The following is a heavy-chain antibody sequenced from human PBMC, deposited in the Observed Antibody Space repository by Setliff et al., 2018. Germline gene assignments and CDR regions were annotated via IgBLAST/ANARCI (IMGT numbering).Heavy chain of an antibody. J-gene: IGHJ1*01. V-gene: IGHV5-51*01. CDR1: GYDFNTYW. D-gene: IGHD5-12*01. Sequence: GESLKISCKASGYDFNTYWIAWVRQRPGNGLEWMGIMYPEDSDTKYSPPFQGQVTISADKSLRTAYLQWSSLKTSDTAIYYCARGRGGYNQEYLQHWGQGTLVTVSS. CDR2: MYPEDSDT. CDR3: ARGRGGYNQEYLQH.